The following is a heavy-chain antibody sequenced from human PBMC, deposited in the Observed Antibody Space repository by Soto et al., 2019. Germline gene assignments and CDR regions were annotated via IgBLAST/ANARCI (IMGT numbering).Heavy chain of an antibody. CDR3: ARESEDLTSNFDY. CDR2: ISSTTNFI. V-gene: IGHV3-21*01. Sequence: GGSLRLSCAASGFTFTRYSMNWVRQAPGKGLEWVSSISSTTNFIYYADSMKGRFTVSRDNAKNSVYLDMNSLSAEDTAVYYCARESEDLTSNFDYWGQGTLVTVSS. CDR1: GFTFTRYS. J-gene: IGHJ4*02.